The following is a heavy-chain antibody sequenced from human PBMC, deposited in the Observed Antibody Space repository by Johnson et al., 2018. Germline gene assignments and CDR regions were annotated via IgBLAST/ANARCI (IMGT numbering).Heavy chain of an antibody. D-gene: IGHD3-16*01. CDR3: AGGTHSRCWSY. CDR2: TYYRSKWYN. V-gene: IGHV6-1*01. Sequence: QVQLQESGPGLVKPSQTLSLTCAISGDSVSSNSGAWNWIRKSPSRGLEWLGRTYYRSKWYNDYAVSVKSRITVNPDPSKNQFSLQLNSVTPEDTAVYYCAGGTHSRCWSYWGQGTLVTVSS. J-gene: IGHJ4*02. CDR1: GDSVSSNSGA.